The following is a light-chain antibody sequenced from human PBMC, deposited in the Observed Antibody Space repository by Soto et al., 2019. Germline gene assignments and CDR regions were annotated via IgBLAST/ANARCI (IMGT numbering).Light chain of an antibody. J-gene: IGLJ2*01. Sequence: QSALTQPASVSGSPGQSITISCTGTNSDIGSYDLVSWYQQHPGKAPKLMIYEVSKRPSGLSNRFSGSKSGNTASLTISGLQAEYGADYYCCSYYGLSVLVFGGGTVVTVL. V-gene: IGLV2-23*02. CDR2: EVS. CDR1: NSDIGSYDL. CDR3: CSYYGLSVLV.